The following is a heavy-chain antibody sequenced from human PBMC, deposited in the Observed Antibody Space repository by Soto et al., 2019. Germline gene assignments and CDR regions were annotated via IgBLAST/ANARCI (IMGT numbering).Heavy chain of an antibody. CDR1: GFTFSSYG. CDR3: AKDQANPYYFDY. J-gene: IGHJ4*02. D-gene: IGHD1-26*01. Sequence: PGGSLRLSCAASGFTFSSYGMHWVRQAPGKGLEWVAVISYDGSNKYYADSVKGRFTISRDNSKNTLYLQMNSLRAEDTAVYYCAKDQANPYYFDYWGQGTVVTVSS. V-gene: IGHV3-30*18. CDR2: ISYDGSNK.